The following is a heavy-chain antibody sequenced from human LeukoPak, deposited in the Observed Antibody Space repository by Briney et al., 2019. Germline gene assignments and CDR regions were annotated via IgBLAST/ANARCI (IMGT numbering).Heavy chain of an antibody. V-gene: IGHV1-2*06. CDR3: ARQVGGSDY. CDR2: INPNSGGT. Sequence: ASVKVSCKASGYTFTDYYMHWVRQAPGQGLEWMGRINPNSGGTNYAQKFQDRVTMTRDTSISTAYMELSRLTSDDTAVCYCARQVGGSDYWGQGTLVTVSS. CDR1: GYTFTDYY. J-gene: IGHJ4*02. D-gene: IGHD2-15*01.